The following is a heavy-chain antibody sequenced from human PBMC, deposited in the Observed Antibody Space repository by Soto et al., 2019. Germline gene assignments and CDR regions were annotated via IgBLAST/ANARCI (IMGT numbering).Heavy chain of an antibody. D-gene: IGHD3-9*01. Sequence: SETLSLTCTVSDDFISSYYWNWIRQPAGKGLEWIGRVSTNGATNYNPSLESRVTMSVDTSKNQFSLKLTSVTAADTAVYFCARADYEILTGSYAMDVWGQGXTVTVSS. J-gene: IGHJ6*02. CDR3: ARADYEILTGSYAMDV. CDR1: DDFISSYY. CDR2: VSTNGAT. V-gene: IGHV4-4*07.